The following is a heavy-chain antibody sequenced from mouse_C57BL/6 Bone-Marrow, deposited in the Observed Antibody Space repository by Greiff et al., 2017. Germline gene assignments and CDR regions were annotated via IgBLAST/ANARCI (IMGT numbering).Heavy chain of an antibody. J-gene: IGHJ1*03. Sequence: VQLQQPGAELVKPGASVKLSCKASGYTFTSYWMHWVKQRPGQGLEWIGMIHPNSGSTNYNEKFKSKATLTVDKSSSTAYMQLSSLTSEDSAFYYCARRQLSHWDFDVWGTGTTVTVSS. D-gene: IGHD4-1*02. CDR1: GYTFTSYW. CDR2: IHPNSGST. CDR3: ARRQLSHWDFDV. V-gene: IGHV1-64*01.